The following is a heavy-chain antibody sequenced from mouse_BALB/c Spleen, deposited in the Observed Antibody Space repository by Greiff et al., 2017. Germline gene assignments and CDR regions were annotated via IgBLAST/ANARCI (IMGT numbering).Heavy chain of an antibody. V-gene: IGHV1S81*02. CDR1: GYTFTSYY. D-gene: IGHD1-1*01. Sequence: QVQLKESGAELMKPGASVKLSCKASGYTFTSYYMYWVKQRPGQGLEWIGGINPSNGGTNFNEKFKSKATLTVDKSSSTAYMQLSSLTSEDSAVYYCTRATVVAFYAMDYWGQGTSVTVSS. CDR3: TRATVVAFYAMDY. J-gene: IGHJ4*01. CDR2: INPSNGGT.